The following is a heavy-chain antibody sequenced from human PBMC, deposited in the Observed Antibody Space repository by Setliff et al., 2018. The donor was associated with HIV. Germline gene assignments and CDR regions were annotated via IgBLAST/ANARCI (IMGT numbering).Heavy chain of an antibody. J-gene: IGHJ6*02. CDR1: GYPISSGYY. V-gene: IGHV4-38-2*01. CDR3: ARRLQFLEFLHGVGGLDV. CDR2: IYHSGTT. D-gene: IGHD3-3*01. Sequence: LSLTCAVPGYPISSGYYWGWIRQPPGKGLEWIGSIYHSGTTYYNPSLKSRVTISVDTSKNQFSLKLSSATAADTAVYYCARRLQFLEFLHGVGGLDVWGQGTTVTVSS.